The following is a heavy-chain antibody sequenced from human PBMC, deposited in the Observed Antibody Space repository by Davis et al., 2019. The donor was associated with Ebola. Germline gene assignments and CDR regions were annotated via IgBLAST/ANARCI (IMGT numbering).Heavy chain of an antibody. V-gene: IGHV3-48*04. CDR1: GFTFSSYA. Sequence: GESLKISCAASGFTFSSYAMTWVRQVPGKGLEWVSDISSRDGTTYYADSVKGRFTISRDNAKNSLYLQMNSLRAEDTAVYYCARSSIAARPGYYYGMDVWGQGTTVTVSS. CDR2: ISSRDGTT. CDR3: ARSSIAARPGYYYGMDV. J-gene: IGHJ6*02. D-gene: IGHD6-6*01.